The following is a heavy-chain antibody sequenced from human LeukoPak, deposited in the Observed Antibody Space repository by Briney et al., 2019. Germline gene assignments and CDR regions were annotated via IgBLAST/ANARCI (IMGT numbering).Heavy chain of an antibody. CDR3: AKSGYIRFDY. CDR1: GFTFNNYG. Sequence: GGSLRLSCAASGFTFNNYGMLWVRQAPGKRLVCVSSISGSGSGGSTYYADSVKGRFTISRDHSMNKLYLQINSLIAEDTAVYYCAKSGYIRFDYWGQGTRVTVSS. V-gene: IGHV3-23*01. J-gene: IGHJ4*02. CDR2: ISGSGSGGST. D-gene: IGHD5-24*01.